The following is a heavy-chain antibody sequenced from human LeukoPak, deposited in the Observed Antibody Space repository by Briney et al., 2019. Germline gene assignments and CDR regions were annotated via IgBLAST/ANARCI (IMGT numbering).Heavy chain of an antibody. CDR2: ISGSGGRT. CDR3: AKDRDDYGDPDVFDM. V-gene: IGHV3-23*01. Sequence: WGSLRLSCAASGFTFNSYAMNWVCQAPGKGLECVSSISGSGGRTYCADSVKGRFTISRDNSKNTLYLQMNSLRAEDTAEYYCAKDRDDYGDPDVFDMCGQGTMVTVS. D-gene: IGHD4-17*01. J-gene: IGHJ3*02. CDR1: GFTFNSYA.